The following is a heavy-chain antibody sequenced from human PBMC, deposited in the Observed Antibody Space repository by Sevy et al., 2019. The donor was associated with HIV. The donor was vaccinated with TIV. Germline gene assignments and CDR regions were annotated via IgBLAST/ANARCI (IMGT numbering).Heavy chain of an antibody. V-gene: IGHV3-33*06. D-gene: IGHD3-3*01. CDR1: GFTFSNYG. J-gene: IGHJ5*02. Sequence: GGSLRLSCAASGFTFSNYGMHWVHQAPGKGLEWVAVIWYDGSYEYYADSVKGRFTISRDNAKSTLYLQMNRLRAEDTAVYYCAKTFAIFGVLMSPDFDPWGQGTLVTVSS. CDR2: IWYDGSYE. CDR3: AKTFAIFGVLMSPDFDP.